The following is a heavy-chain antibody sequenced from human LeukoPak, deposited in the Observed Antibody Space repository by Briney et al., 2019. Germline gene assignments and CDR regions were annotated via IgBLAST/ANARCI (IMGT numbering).Heavy chain of an antibody. CDR1: GFNFSSYW. Sequence: GGSLRLSCAAPGFNFSSYWMPWVRQDPGMGLVWVSRIRSDQSSTSYADSVKGRFTISRHNAKNTLYLQMNSLRVEDTAVYYCVRGQHSGTFHFDFWGQGSLVTVSS. D-gene: IGHD1-26*01. CDR2: IRSDQSST. J-gene: IGHJ4*02. V-gene: IGHV3-74*01. CDR3: VRGQHSGTFHFDF.